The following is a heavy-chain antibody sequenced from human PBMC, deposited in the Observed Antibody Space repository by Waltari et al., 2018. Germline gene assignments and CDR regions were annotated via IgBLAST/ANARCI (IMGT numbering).Heavy chain of an antibody. D-gene: IGHD4-17*01. CDR2: ISGSGGST. CDR1: GFTFSSYA. Sequence: EVRLLESGGGLVQPGGSLRLSCAASGFTFSSYAMSSVRPAPGQGLEWVSAISGSGGSTYYADSVKGRFTISRDNSKNTLYLQMNSLRAEDTAVYYCAKDGPHTTVTTWDAFDIWGQGTMVTVSS. V-gene: IGHV3-23*01. CDR3: AKDGPHTTVTTWDAFDI. J-gene: IGHJ3*02.